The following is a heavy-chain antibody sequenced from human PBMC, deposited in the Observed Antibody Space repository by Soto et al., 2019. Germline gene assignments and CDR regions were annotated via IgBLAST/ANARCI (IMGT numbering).Heavy chain of an antibody. CDR1: GGSVSSYY. CDR2: IYNGGTT. V-gene: IGHV4-59*02. J-gene: IGHJ5*02. Sequence: ETLSLTCTVSGGSVSSYYWSWVRQPPGKRPEWIAYIYNGGTTNYNPSLKSRLTISLDTSKDQFSLKLSSVTAADTAVYFCARGGPSSKWLDPWGQGIQVTVSS. CDR3: ARGGPSSKWLDP.